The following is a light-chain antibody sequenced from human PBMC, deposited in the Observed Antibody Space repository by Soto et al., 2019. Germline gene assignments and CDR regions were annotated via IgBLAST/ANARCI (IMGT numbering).Light chain of an antibody. V-gene: IGLV2-11*01. CDR3: CSYAGSYTLV. CDR1: SSDVGGYHY. J-gene: IGLJ2*01. Sequence: QSALTQPRSVSGSPGQSVTLSCTGTSSDVGGYHYVSWYQHHPGKAPKIIIFDVNQRPSGVPDRFSGSKSGNTASLNISGLQTEDEADYYCCSYAGSYTLVFGGGTKLTVL. CDR2: DVN.